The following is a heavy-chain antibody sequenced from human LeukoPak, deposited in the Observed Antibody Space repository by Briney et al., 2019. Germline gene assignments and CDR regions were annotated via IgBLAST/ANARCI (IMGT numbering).Heavy chain of an antibody. V-gene: IGHV1-69*05. CDR2: IIPIFGTA. CDR3: ACGSRSGSYHYYYMDV. Sequence: SVKVSCKASGGTFTSYAISWVRQAPGQGLEWMGGIIPIFGTANSAQKFYGRVTITTDKSTSTAYIELSSLRSEHTDVYECACGSRSGSYHYYYMDVGGKETTVSLFS. CDR1: GGTFTSYA. J-gene: IGHJ6*03. D-gene: IGHD3-10*01.